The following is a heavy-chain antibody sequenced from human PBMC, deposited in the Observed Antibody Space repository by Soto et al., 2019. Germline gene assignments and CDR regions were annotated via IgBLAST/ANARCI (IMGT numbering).Heavy chain of an antibody. V-gene: IGHV4-31*03. J-gene: IGHJ5*02. CDR1: GGSLSSGGYY. D-gene: IGHD3-16*02. Sequence: PSETLSLTCTVSGGSLSSGGYYWSWIRQHPGKGLEWIGYIYYSGSTYYNPSLKSRVTISVDTSKNQFSLKLSSVTAADTAVYYCASNPSVDYIWGSYRHLNWFDPWGQGTLVTVSS. CDR3: ASNPSVDYIWGSYRHLNWFDP. CDR2: IYYSGST.